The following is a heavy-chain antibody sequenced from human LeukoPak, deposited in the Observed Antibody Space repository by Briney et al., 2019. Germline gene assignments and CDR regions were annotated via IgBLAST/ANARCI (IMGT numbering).Heavy chain of an antibody. CDR2: ISAYNGNT. CDR3: AREKTTVMNYYYYYMDV. J-gene: IGHJ6*03. D-gene: IGHD4-17*01. Sequence: ASVKVSCKASGYTFTSYGISWVRQAPGQGLEWIGWISAYNGNTNYAQKLQGRVTMTTDTSTSTAYMELRSLRSDDTAVYYCAREKTTVMNYYYYYMDVWGKGTTVTISS. CDR1: GYTFTSYG. V-gene: IGHV1-18*01.